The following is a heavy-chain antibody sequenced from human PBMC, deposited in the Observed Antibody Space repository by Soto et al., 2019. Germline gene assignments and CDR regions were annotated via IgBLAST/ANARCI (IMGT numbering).Heavy chain of an antibody. Sequence: GGSLRLSCAASGFTFSSYAMSWVRQAPGKGLEWVSAISGSGGSTYYADSVKGRFTISRDNSKNTLYLQMNSLRAEDTAVYYCAKGFGDYDYIWGSYRDLNYFDYWGQGTLVTVSS. D-gene: IGHD3-16*02. V-gene: IGHV3-23*01. CDR3: AKGFGDYDYIWGSYRDLNYFDY. J-gene: IGHJ4*02. CDR1: GFTFSSYA. CDR2: ISGSGGST.